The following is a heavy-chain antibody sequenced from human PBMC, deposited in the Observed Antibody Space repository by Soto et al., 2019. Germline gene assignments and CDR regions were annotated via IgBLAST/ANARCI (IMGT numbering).Heavy chain of an antibody. J-gene: IGHJ4*02. D-gene: IGHD3-22*01. V-gene: IGHV3-23*01. Sequence: QPGGSLRLSCAASVFTFSSCAMGWVRQAPGKGLEWVSDIIDSGGSTYYADSVKGRFTISRDNSKNTLYLQMNSLRAEDTAVYYCAKDDYDSSGYYSFDYWGQGTLVTVSS. CDR3: AKDDYDSSGYYSFDY. CDR2: IIDSGGST. CDR1: VFTFSSCA.